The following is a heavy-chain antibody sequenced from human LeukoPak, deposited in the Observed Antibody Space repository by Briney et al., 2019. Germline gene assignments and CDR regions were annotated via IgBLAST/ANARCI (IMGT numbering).Heavy chain of an antibody. J-gene: IGHJ4*02. CDR1: GFTFSSYA. Sequence: GGSLRLSCAASGFTFSSYAMHWVRQAPGKGLEYVSAISSNGGSTYYANSVKGRFTISRDNSKNTLYLQMGSLRAEDMAVYYCAREGPYDSSGYYYFDYWGQGTLVTVSS. CDR2: ISSNGGST. V-gene: IGHV3-64*01. CDR3: AREGPYDSSGYYYFDY. D-gene: IGHD3-22*01.